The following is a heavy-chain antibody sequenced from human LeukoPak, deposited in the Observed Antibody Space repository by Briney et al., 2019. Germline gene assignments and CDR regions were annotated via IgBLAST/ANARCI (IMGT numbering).Heavy chain of an antibody. CDR1: GGSTSSGDYY. Sequence: SQTLSLTCTFSGGSTSSGDYYWNWIRQHPGKGLEWIGYMNNRGTSNYNPSLRSRVTISVDTSNNQFSLRLSSVTAADTAVYYCTRIPTHYYGSGSYYGYFDSWGQGTLVTVSS. D-gene: IGHD3-10*01. V-gene: IGHV4-31*03. CDR3: TRIPTHYYGSGSYYGYFDS. CDR2: MNNRGTS. J-gene: IGHJ4*02.